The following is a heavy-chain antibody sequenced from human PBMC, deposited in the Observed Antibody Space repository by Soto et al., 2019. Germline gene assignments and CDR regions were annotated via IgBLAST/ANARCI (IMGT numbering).Heavy chain of an antibody. Sequence: QVQLVQSGAEVKKPGASVKVSCKASGYTFTSYGISWVRQAPGQGLEWMGWISAYNGNTNYAQKLQGRVTMTTNTSRSTADMERRSLRSDDTAVYYGAREGYYDSSGYATPFYYWGQGTLVVVSS. CDR2: ISAYNGNT. V-gene: IGHV1-18*01. J-gene: IGHJ4*02. CDR1: GYTFTSYG. D-gene: IGHD3-22*01. CDR3: AREGYYDSSGYATPFYY.